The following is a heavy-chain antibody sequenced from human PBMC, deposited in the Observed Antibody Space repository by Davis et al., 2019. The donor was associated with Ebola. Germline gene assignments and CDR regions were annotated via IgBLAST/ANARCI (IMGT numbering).Heavy chain of an antibody. CDR3: ARGVASRYYGPGSPPPFDY. D-gene: IGHD3-10*01. V-gene: IGHV4-59*01. CDR1: GGSISGYY. CDR2: VYYTGST. J-gene: IGHJ4*02. Sequence: MPSETLSLTCNFSGGSISGYYWSWIRQPPGKGLEWIGYVYYTGSTNYSPSLKSRVTISVDTSKNQFSLKLTSVTAADTAVYYCARGVASRYYGPGSPPPFDYWGRGTLVTVSS.